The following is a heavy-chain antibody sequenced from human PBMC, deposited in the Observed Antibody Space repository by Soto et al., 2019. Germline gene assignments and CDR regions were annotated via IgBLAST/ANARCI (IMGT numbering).Heavy chain of an antibody. V-gene: IGHV1-69*06. CDR1: GGTFSSYA. Sequence: SVKVSCKASGGTFSSYAISWVRQAPGQGLEWMGGIIPIFGTANYAQKFQGRVTITGDTSTSTAYMELSSLRSEDTAVYYCASRTLSSSLWSPLDYWGQGTLVTVSS. CDR2: IIPIFGTA. CDR3: ASRTLSSSLWSPLDY. J-gene: IGHJ4*02. D-gene: IGHD6-13*01.